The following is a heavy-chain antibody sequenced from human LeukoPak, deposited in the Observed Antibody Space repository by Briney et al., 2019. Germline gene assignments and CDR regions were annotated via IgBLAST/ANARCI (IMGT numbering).Heavy chain of an antibody. CDR3: ARDHRGSGSRYYYYYMDV. J-gene: IGHJ6*03. D-gene: IGHD3-10*01. CDR2: INSDGSST. Sequence: GGSLRLSCAASGFAFSSYWMHWVRQAPGKGLVWVSRINSDGSSTSYADSVKGRFTISRDNAKNTLYLQMNSLRAEDTAVYYCARDHRGSGSRYYYYYMDVWGKGTTVTISS. CDR1: GFAFSSYW. V-gene: IGHV3-74*01.